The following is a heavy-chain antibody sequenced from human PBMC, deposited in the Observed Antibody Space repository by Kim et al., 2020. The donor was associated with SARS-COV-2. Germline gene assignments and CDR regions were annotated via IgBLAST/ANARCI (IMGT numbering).Heavy chain of an antibody. CDR3: ARIPDAVDV. Sequence: GESLKISCRASGYTFTLYWICWVRQVSGKGLEWIGSIYPVASDTTYSPSFQGKVTISVDKSLNTAYLQWTSLKASDTAVYFCARIPDAVDVWGQGTTVAVSS. CDR2: IYPVASDT. J-gene: IGHJ3*01. V-gene: IGHV5-51*01. CDR1: GYTFTLYW.